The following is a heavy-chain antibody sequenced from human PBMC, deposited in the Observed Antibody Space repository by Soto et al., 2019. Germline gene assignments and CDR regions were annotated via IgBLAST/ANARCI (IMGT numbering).Heavy chain of an antibody. CDR1: GFTFSTYS. D-gene: IGHD2-8*01. J-gene: IGHJ4*02. CDR3: ASRSCSNGICPFDH. Sequence: GGSLRLSCAASGFTFSTYSMNWVRQAPGKGLEWVSSISSGGTYIHHADSVKGRFTISRDNAKNSLYLQLSNLRAEDTALYFCASRSCSNGICPFDHWGQGTVVTVSS. CDR2: ISSGGTYI. V-gene: IGHV3-21*01.